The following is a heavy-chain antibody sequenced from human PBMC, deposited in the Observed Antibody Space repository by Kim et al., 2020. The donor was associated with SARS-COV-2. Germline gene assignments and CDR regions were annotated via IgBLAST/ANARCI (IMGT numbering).Heavy chain of an antibody. J-gene: IGHJ4*02. CDR3: ARDKYYYGSGSYYLRNFDY. Sequence: GRFPISRDNAKNSLYLQMNSLRAEDTAVYYCARDKYYYGSGSYYLRNFDYWGQGTLVTVSS. D-gene: IGHD3-10*01. V-gene: IGHV3-11*06.